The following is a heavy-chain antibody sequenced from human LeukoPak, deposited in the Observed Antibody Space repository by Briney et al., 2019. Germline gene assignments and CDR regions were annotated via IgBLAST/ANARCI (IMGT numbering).Heavy chain of an antibody. CDR3: AKDGGLWVSAHWGDS. CDR2: ISYDGSNK. J-gene: IGHJ4*02. D-gene: IGHD7-27*01. V-gene: IGHV3-30-3*01. Sequence: PGWSLRLSCAASGFTFSSYAMHWVRQAPGKGLEWVAVISYDGSNKYYADSVKGRFTVSRDNSKNTLFLQMNSLRAEDTAVYYCAKDGGLWVSAHWGDSWGRGTLVTVSS. CDR1: GFTFSSYA.